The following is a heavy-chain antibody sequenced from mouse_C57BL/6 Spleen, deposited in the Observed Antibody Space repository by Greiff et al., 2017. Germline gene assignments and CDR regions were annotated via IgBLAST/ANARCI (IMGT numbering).Heavy chain of an antibody. CDR3: AREGTVVPATDY. J-gene: IGHJ4*01. V-gene: IGHV1-64*01. Sequence: QVQLQQPGAELVKPGASVKLSCKASGYTFTSYWMHWVKQRPGQGLEWIGMIHPNSGSTNYNEKFKSKATLTVDKSSSTAYMQLSSLTAEDSAVYYCAREGTVVPATDYWGQGTSVTVSS. CDR1: GYTFTSYW. D-gene: IGHD1-1*01. CDR2: IHPNSGST.